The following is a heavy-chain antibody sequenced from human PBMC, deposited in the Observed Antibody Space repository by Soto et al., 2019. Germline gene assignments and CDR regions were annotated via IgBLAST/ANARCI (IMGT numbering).Heavy chain of an antibody. D-gene: IGHD6-13*01. V-gene: IGHV4-4*07. CDR1: GGSISSYY. CDR3: ARGHTIAVAAFDI. CDR2: IYTSGST. J-gene: IGHJ3*02. Sequence: ETQSLTCTVSGGSISSYYRSWIRQPAGKGLEWIGRIYTSGSTNYNPSLKSRVTMSVDTSKNQFSLKLSSVTAADTAVYYCARGHTIAVAAFDIWGQGTMVTVSS.